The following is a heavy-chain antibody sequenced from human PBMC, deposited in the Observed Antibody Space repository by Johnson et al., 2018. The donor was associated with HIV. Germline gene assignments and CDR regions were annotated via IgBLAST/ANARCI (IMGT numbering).Heavy chain of an antibody. CDR3: ASSQDDAFDI. J-gene: IGHJ3*02. CDR2: ISSGGST. Sequence: VQVLESGGGLIQPGGSLRLSCAASGFTVSSNYMSWVRQAPGKGLAWVSVISSGGSTYYADPVKGRFTISRDNSKNTLYLQMNSLRAEDTAVYYCASSQDDAFDIWGQGTMVTVSS. V-gene: IGHV3-53*01. CDR1: GFTVSSNY.